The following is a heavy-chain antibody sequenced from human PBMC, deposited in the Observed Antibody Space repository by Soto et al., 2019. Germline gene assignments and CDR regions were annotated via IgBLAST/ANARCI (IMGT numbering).Heavy chain of an antibody. CDR3: ATVDISTWIDGMDV. D-gene: IGHD2-2*01. CDR1: GGTFSSYA. V-gene: IGHV1-69*06. Sequence: SVKVSCKASGGTFSSYAISWLRQSPGQGLEWMGGTFPMFGRANYAQKFQGRVTISADKPTSTAYMELSSLRSEDTAVYYCATVDISTWIDGMDVWGQGTTVTVSS. J-gene: IGHJ6*02. CDR2: TFPMFGRA.